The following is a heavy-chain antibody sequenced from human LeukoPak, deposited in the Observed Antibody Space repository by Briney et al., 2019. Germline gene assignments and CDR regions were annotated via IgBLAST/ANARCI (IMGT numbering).Heavy chain of an antibody. D-gene: IGHD2-2*02. J-gene: IGHJ5*02. CDR3: ARGGDCSSTSCYRHPLNYRHHGIRNQGENWFDP. Sequence: SQTLSLTCTVSGGSISSGNYYWTWIRQPAGKGLEWIGRIYTSGSTNYNPSLKSRVTMSVDTSENQFSLKLSSVTAADTAVYYCARGGDCSSTSCYRHPLNYRHHGIRNQGENWFDPWGQGTLVTVSS. CDR1: GGSISSGNYY. CDR2: IYTSGST. V-gene: IGHV4-61*02.